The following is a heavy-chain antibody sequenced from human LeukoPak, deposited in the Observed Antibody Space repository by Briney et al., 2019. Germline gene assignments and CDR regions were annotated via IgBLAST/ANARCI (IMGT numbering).Heavy chain of an antibody. Sequence: ASVKVSCKASGYSFTDYHINWVRQAPGQGLEWMGWINPSRGDTRYAQKFQDRVTMTRDTPITTAFLDLSSLTSDDTAVYYCARGDYSNGYPYQSDSRGQGTLVTVST. CDR3: ARGDYSNGYPYQSDS. CDR1: GYSFTDYH. V-gene: IGHV1-2*02. CDR2: INPSRGDT. D-gene: IGHD3-3*01. J-gene: IGHJ5*01.